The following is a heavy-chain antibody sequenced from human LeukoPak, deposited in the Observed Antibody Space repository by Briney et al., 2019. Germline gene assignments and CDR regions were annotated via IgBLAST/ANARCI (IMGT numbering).Heavy chain of an antibody. D-gene: IGHD6-13*01. J-gene: IGHJ4*02. V-gene: IGHV4-59*01. CDR2: IHYSGTT. CDR1: GGSISSYY. Sequence: PSETLSLTCTVSGGSISSYYWSWIRQPPGKGLEWIGYIHYSGTTNYNPSLKSRVTISVDTSKNQFSLRLSSVTAADTAVYYCARGVYIAAAQYGYWGQGTLVTVSS. CDR3: ARGVYIAAAQYGY.